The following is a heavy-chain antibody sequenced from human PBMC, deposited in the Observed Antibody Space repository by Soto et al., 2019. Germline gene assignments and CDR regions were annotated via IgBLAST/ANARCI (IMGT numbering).Heavy chain of an antibody. V-gene: IGHV4-59*08. CDR2: IYYSGST. D-gene: IGHD2-15*01. J-gene: IGHJ4*02. Sequence: SETLSLTCTVSGGSISSYYWSWIRQPPGKGLEWIGYIYYSGSTNYNPSLKSRVTISVDTSKNQFSLKLSSVTAADTAVYYCARRVCSGGSCYSYFDSWGQGTLVNVSS. CDR1: GGSISSYY. CDR3: ARRVCSGGSCYSYFDS.